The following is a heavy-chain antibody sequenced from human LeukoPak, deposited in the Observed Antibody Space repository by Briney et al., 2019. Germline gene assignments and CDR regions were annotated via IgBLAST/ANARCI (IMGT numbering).Heavy chain of an antibody. Sequence: GESLRLSCAASGFTLSNNAMSWVRQAPGKGLEWVSAVNGSGGVTHYAASVRGRFTISRDNSKNTLYLQMNSLRAEDTAVYYCAREVQVVGAKVGFDYWGQGTLVTVSS. V-gene: IGHV3-23*01. CDR2: VNGSGGVT. D-gene: IGHD1-26*01. J-gene: IGHJ4*02. CDR3: AREVQVVGAKVGFDY. CDR1: GFTLSNNA.